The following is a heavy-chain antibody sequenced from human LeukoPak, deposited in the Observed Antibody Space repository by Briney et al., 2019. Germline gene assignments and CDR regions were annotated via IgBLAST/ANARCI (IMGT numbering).Heavy chain of an antibody. V-gene: IGHV1-8*01. CDR3: ARRHGRCSDGSCYYPDY. D-gene: IGHD2-15*01. CDR1: VYTFTSYD. Sequence: ASVKVSCKASVYTFTSYDINWVRQATGQGLEWMGWMNPNSGNTGYAQKFQGRVTMNRNSSITTAYMELSSLRSEDTAVYYCARRHGRCSDGSCYYPDYWGQGTLVTVSS. J-gene: IGHJ4*02. CDR2: MNPNSGNT.